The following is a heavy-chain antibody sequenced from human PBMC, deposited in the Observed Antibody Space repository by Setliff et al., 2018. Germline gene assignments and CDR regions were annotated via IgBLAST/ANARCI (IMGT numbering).Heavy chain of an antibody. J-gene: IGHJ4*02. V-gene: IGHV3-7*01. CDR1: GFTFSSYW. CDR2: IKQDGSEK. CDR3: ARPPPGSSGWSMIYYFDY. Sequence: GGSLRLSCAASGFTFSSYWMNWIRQAPGKGLEWVANIKQDGSEKYYVDSAKGRFTISRDNAKKSLYLQMNSLRVEDTAVYYCARPPPGSSGWSMIYYFDYWGQGTLVTVSS. D-gene: IGHD6-19*01.